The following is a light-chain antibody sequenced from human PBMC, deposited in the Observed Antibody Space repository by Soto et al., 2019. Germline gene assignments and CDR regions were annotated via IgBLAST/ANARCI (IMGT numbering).Light chain of an antibody. J-gene: IGLJ2*01. Sequence: QLVLTQSPSASASLGASVKLTCTLSSGHSSYAIALHQQQPEKGPRYLMKLSSDGSHSKGDGTPDRFSGSSSGAERYLTISSLQSEDESDYYCQTWDTGARVVFGGGTKLTVL. CDR1: SGHSSYA. CDR2: LSSDGSH. V-gene: IGLV4-69*01. CDR3: QTWDTGARVV.